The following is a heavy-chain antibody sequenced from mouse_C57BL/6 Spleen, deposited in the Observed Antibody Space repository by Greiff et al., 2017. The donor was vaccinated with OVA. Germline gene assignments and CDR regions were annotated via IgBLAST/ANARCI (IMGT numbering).Heavy chain of an antibody. V-gene: IGHV1-39*01. Sequence: EVQLQQSGPELVKPGASVKISCKASGYSFTDYNMNWVKQSNGKSLEWIGVINPNYGSTSYNQKFKGQATLTVDQPSSTAYMQLNSLTSEDSAVYYCARSEGWLLPRAYWGQGTLVTVSA. D-gene: IGHD2-3*01. CDR2: INPNYGST. J-gene: IGHJ3*01. CDR1: GYSFTDYN. CDR3: ARSEGWLLPRAY.